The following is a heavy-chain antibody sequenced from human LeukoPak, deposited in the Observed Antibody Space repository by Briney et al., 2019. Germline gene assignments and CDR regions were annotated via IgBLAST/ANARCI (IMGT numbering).Heavy chain of an antibody. CDR1: GFTVSSNY. D-gene: IGHD6-19*01. V-gene: IGHV3-53*01. Sequence: GGSLRLSCAASGFTVSSNYMSWVRQAPGKGLEWVSVIYSGGSTYYADSVKGRFTISRDNAKNSLYLQMNSLRAEDTAVYYCASWPGGWYGEDSWGQGTLVTVSS. J-gene: IGHJ4*02. CDR2: IYSGGST. CDR3: ASWPGGWYGEDS.